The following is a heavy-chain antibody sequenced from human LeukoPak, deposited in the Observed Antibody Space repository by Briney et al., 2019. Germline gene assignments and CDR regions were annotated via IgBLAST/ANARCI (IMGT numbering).Heavy chain of an antibody. D-gene: IGHD6-19*01. V-gene: IGHV3-53*01. CDR2: FLSGGST. J-gene: IGHJ6*03. Sequence: GGSPRPSSAAPGFTAIGNYISGGPETLGGGRWWGSVFLSGGSTYYADSVKGRFTISRDNSKNTLYLQMNSLRAEDTAVYYCARVRDSSGWYRVHYYYMDVWGKGTTVTVSS. CDR3: ARVRDSSGWYRVHYYYMDV. CDR1: GFTAIGNY.